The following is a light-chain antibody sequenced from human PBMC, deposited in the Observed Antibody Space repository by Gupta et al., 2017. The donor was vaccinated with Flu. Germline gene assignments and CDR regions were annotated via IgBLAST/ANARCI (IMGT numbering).Light chain of an antibody. V-gene: IGLV1-47*01. CDR3: ATWDDSLSGWV. CDR2: RND. Sequence: QSVLTQQPSASATPGQRVTITCSGSYSNIGSNYVFWYQQLPGTAPKILIYRNDQRPSGVPDRFSGSKSGTSASLAISGLRSEDEADYYCATWDDSLSGWVFGGGTKLTVL. J-gene: IGLJ3*02. CDR1: YSNIGSNY.